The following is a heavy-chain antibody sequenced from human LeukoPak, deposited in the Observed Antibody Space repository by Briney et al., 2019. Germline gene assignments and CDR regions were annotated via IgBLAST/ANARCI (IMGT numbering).Heavy chain of an antibody. D-gene: IGHD3-22*01. V-gene: IGHV4-59*01. Sequence: PSETLSLTCTVSGGSISSYYWSWIRQPPGKGLEWIGYIYYSGSTNYNPSLKSRVTMSADTSKNQFSLNLNSVTAADTAVYYCARDKQGGYYDSSGYYKHDAFDIWGQGTMVTVSS. J-gene: IGHJ3*02. CDR2: IYYSGST. CDR1: GGSISSYY. CDR3: ARDKQGGYYDSSGYYKHDAFDI.